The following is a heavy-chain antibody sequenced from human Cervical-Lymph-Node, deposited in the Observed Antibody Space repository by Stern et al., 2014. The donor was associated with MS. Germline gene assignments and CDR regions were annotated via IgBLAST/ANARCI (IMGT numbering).Heavy chain of an antibody. D-gene: IGHD1-1*01. J-gene: IGHJ1*01. CDR2: IHYSGNT. V-gene: IGHV4-31*03. Sequence: VQLVESGPGLVTASQTLSLTCTVSGGSVSTEGDYWSWIRQLPGKGLEWIGYIHYSGNTHYNPSLKSRFTISVDTSKNQFALKLNSVTAADTAVYYCASPTGHWGQGALVTVSS. CDR1: GGSVSTEGDY. CDR3: ASPTGH.